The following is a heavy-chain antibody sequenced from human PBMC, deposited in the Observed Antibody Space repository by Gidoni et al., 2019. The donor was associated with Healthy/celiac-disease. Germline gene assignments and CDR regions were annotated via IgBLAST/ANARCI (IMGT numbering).Heavy chain of an antibody. J-gene: IGHJ4*02. D-gene: IGHD6-25*01. Sequence: KKPGSSVKVSCKASGGTFSSYAISWVRQAPGQGLEWMGGIIPIFGTANYAQKFQGRVTITADKSTSTAYMELSSLRSEDTAVYDCAREGPSYSSEEFDYWGQGTLVTVSS. V-gene: IGHV1-69*06. CDR1: GGTFSSYA. CDR2: IIPIFGTA. CDR3: AREGPSYSSEEFDY.